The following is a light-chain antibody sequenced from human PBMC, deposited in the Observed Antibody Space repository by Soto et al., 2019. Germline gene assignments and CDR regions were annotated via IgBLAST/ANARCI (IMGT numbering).Light chain of an antibody. Sequence: IQITQSPSSLSASVGDRVTITCQASPDISKYLNWYQQKPGKAPKLLIYDASNLETGVPSRFSGSVSGTDFTITISSLQPEDIETYYCQQYDNLPLTFGGGTKVDIK. CDR1: PDISKY. J-gene: IGKJ4*01. CDR2: DAS. V-gene: IGKV1-33*01. CDR3: QQYDNLPLT.